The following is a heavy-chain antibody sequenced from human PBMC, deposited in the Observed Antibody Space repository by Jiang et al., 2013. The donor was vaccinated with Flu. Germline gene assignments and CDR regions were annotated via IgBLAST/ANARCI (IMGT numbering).Heavy chain of an antibody. V-gene: IGHV3-23*01. CDR3: ARDLRVPDDRRAGGFDS. Sequence: VQLLESGGGLVKPGESLRLSCAASGLTFSSYAMSWVRQAPGKGLEWVSTISRSGDSTYYADSVKGRFTISRDNSKNTLYLQMNSLRAEDTAVYYCARDLRVPDDRRAGGFDSWGQGTLVTVSS. D-gene: IGHD3-22*01. CDR1: GLTFSSYA. CDR2: ISRSGDST. J-gene: IGHJ4*02.